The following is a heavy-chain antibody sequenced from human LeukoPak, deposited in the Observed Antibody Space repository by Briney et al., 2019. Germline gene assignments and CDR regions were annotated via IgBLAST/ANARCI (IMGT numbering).Heavy chain of an antibody. D-gene: IGHD6-19*01. Sequence: GESLRLSCAASGFSFSSYWMSWVRQAPGKGLEWVANIKQDGSEKYYVDSVKGRFTISRDNAKNSLYLQMNSLRAEDTAVYYCARERLAVVGTRNLDVWGQGTTVTVSS. CDR3: ARERLAVVGTRNLDV. CDR1: GFSFSSYW. J-gene: IGHJ6*02. CDR2: IKQDGSEK. V-gene: IGHV3-7*03.